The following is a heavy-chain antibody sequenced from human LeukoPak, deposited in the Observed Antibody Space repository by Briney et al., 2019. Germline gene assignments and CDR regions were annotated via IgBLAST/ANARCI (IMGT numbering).Heavy chain of an antibody. V-gene: IGHV3-30*01. J-gene: IGHJ5*02. CDR1: GFTFSNYA. CDR2: MSTDGSLQ. CDR3: GRQVAPGQWLVNL. D-gene: IGHD6-19*01. Sequence: GGSLRLSCVASGFTFSNYAIHWVRRPPGKGLEWVAVMSTDGSLQYYANSVKGRFTISRDNYKSTLFLQMNSLSAADTTVYYCGRQVAPGQWLVNLWGQGTLVTVSS.